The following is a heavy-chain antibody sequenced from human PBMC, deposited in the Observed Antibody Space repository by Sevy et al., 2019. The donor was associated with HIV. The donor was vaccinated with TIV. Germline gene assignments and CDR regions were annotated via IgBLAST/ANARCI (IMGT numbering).Heavy chain of an antibody. CDR1: GFTFSSYA. Sequence: GGSLRLSCAASGFTFSSYAMHWVRQAPGKGLEWVAVISYDGSNKYYADSVKGRFTISRDNSKNTLYLQMNSLRAEDTAVYYCAREDDFSCYFDYWGQGTLVTVSS. CDR2: ISYDGSNK. J-gene: IGHJ4*02. D-gene: IGHD3-3*01. V-gene: IGHV3-30-3*01. CDR3: AREDDFSCYFDY.